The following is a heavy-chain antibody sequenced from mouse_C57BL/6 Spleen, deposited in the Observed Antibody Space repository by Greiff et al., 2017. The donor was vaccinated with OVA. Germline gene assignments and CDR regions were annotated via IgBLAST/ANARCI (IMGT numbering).Heavy chain of an antibody. V-gene: IGHV1-26*01. J-gene: IGHJ2*01. Sequence: EVQLQQSGPELVKPGASVKISCKASGYTFTDYYMNWVKQSHGKSLEWIGDINPNNGGTSYNQKFKGKATLTVDKSSSTAYMELRSLTSEDSAVYYCARSSFSPFDYWGQGTTLTVSS. CDR3: ARSSFSPFDY. CDR2: INPNNGGT. CDR1: GYTFTDYY.